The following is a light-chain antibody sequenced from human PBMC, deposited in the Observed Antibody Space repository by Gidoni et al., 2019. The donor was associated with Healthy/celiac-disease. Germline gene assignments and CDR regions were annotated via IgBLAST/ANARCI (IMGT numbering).Light chain of an antibody. CDR2: GAS. Sequence: EIVLTQSPGTLSLSPGESATLSCRASQSVSSSYLAWYQQKPGQAPRLLIYGASSRATGIPDRFSGSGSVTDFTLTISRLEPEDFAVYYCQQYGSSPRTFGQGTKVEIK. CDR1: QSVSSSY. CDR3: QQYGSSPRT. V-gene: IGKV3-20*01. J-gene: IGKJ1*01.